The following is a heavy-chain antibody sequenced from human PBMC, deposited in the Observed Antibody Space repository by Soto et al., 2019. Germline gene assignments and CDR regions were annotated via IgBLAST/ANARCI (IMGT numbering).Heavy chain of an antibody. CDR1: GFTFSAYG. Sequence: PGGSLRLSCAASGFTFSAYGIHWVRQAPAKGLEWVAVISHDGRNKYYGDSVNGRFTISRDNSKNTVYLQMNSLRVEDTAVYYCVKDHCGGDCYSEPYFDFWGRGSQVTVSS. CDR3: VKDHCGGDCYSEPYFDF. CDR2: ISHDGRNK. J-gene: IGHJ4*02. D-gene: IGHD2-21*02. V-gene: IGHV3-30*18.